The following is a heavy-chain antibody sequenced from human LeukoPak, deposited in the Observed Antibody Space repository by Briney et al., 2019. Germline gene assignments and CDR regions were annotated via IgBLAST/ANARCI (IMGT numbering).Heavy chain of an antibody. V-gene: IGHV4-39*01. CDR2: IYYSGST. D-gene: IGHD2-2*01. J-gene: IGHJ6*02. CDR3: ARGNIVVVPAAIRRYYYYGMDV. CDR1: GGSISSYY. Sequence: PSETLSLTCNVSGGSISSYYWGWIRQPPGKGLEWIGSIYYSGSTYYNPSLKSRVTISVDTSKNQFSLKLSSVTAADTAVYYCARGNIVVVPAAIRRYYYYGMDVWGQGTTVTVSS.